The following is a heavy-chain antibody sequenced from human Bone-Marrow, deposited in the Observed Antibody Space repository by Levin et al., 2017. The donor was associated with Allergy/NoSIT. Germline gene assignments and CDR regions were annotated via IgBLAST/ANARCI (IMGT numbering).Heavy chain of an antibody. D-gene: IGHD3-10*01. CDR1: GGSISSGDFS. Sequence: SQTLSLTCAVSGGSISSGDFSWSWIRQPPGKGLEWVGYIFPNGGTFYNPSLDSRLTISIDRSNNHFSLKLNSLTAADPALYYCARMVRGYFGPEYFDLWGRGTLVTVSS. J-gene: IGHJ2*01. CDR2: IFPNGGT. V-gene: IGHV4-30-2*01. CDR3: ARMVRGYFGPEYFDL.